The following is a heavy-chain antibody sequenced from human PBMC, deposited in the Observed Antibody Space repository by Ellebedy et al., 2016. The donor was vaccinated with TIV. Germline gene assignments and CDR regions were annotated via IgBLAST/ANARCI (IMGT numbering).Heavy chain of an antibody. Sequence: PGGSLRLSCAASGLTVSNNYMRWIRQAPGKGLEWVALIYSGGDTYYSDSVKGRFTISRDSSKNTVYLQMTNLRVEDTVVYYCARDRHCVADRCYSVWGQGTLVTVSS. CDR1: GLTVSNNY. V-gene: IGHV3-53*01. CDR3: ARDRHCVADRCYSV. D-gene: IGHD2-15*01. CDR2: IYSGGDT. J-gene: IGHJ4*02.